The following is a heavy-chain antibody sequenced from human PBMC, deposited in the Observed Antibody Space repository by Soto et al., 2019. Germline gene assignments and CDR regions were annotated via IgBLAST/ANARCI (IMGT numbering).Heavy chain of an antibody. D-gene: IGHD3-10*01. CDR3: ARGNSLWFGELLYGRNECFDV. CDR2: INHSGST. CDR1: GSSFSGYH. J-gene: IGHJ3*01. V-gene: IGHV4-34*01. Sequence: QVQLQQWGAGLLKPSETLSLTCAVYGSSFSGYHWSWIRQPPGKGLEWIGEINHSGSTNYNPSLKSRGTISVDTSKSQVSLKLSSVTAADTAVYYCARGNSLWFGELLYGRNECFDVWGRGTMVTVSS.